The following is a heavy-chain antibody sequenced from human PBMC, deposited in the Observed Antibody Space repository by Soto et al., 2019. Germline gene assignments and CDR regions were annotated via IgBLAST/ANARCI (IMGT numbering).Heavy chain of an antibody. CDR1: GYTFTTFW. CDR2: IDPRDSYV. D-gene: IGHD2-2*01. Sequence: GESLKISCTGFGYTFTTFWISWVRQMPGKGLEWMGRIDPRDSYVNYSPSSQGHVTISPDKSISTAYLQWGSLKASDTAMYYCARLFCSTTTCDSWFDPWGQGTLVTVSS. CDR3: ARLFCSTTTCDSWFDP. J-gene: IGHJ5*02. V-gene: IGHV5-10-1*01.